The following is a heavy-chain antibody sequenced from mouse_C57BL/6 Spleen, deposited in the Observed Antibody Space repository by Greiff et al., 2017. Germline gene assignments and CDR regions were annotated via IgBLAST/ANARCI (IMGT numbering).Heavy chain of an antibody. V-gene: IGHV14-2*01. D-gene: IGHD1-1*01. CDR2: IDPDDGET. J-gene: IGHJ2*01. CDR3: ARWEGTVVDPGYFDY. Sequence: VQLQQSGAELVKPGASVKLSCTASGFNIKDYYMHWVKQRTEQGLEWIGRIDPDDGETKYSPKFQGKATITADTSSNTAYLQLSSLTSEDTAVYYCARWEGTVVDPGYFDYWGQGTTLTVSS. CDR1: GFNIKDYY.